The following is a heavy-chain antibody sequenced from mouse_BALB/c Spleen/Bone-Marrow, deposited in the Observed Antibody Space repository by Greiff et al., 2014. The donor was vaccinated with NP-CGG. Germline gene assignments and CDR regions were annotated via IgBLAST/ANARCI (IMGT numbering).Heavy chain of an antibody. V-gene: IGHV5-17*02. CDR1: GFTFSSFG. Sequence: EVKVEESGGGLVQPGGSRKLPCAASGFTFSSFGMHWVRQAPEKGLEWVAYISNGSSPIYYADTVKGRFTISRDNPKNTLFLQMTSLRSEDTAMYYCARKGAMITHYYAMDYWGQGTSVTVSS. J-gene: IGHJ4*01. CDR2: ISNGSSPI. CDR3: ARKGAMITHYYAMDY. D-gene: IGHD2-4*01.